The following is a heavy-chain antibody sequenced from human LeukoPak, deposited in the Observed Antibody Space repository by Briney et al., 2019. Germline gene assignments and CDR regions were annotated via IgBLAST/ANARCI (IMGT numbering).Heavy chain of an antibody. J-gene: IGHJ4*02. V-gene: IGHV1-18*04. Sequence: GASVKVSCKPSGYTFTRYFMHWVRQAPGQGLKWMGWISAYNRNTTYAQKLQGSITMTTDTSTSTAYMELGSLRSDDAAVYYCARDDRGSYPLWGQGTLVTVSS. CDR2: ISAYNRNT. D-gene: IGHD1-26*01. CDR1: GYTFTRYF. CDR3: ARDDRGSYPL.